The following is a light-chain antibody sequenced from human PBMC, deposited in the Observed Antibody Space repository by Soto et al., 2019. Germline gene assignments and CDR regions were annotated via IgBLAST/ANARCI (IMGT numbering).Light chain of an antibody. Sequence: EIVLTQSPATLSLSPGERATLSCRASQSVSSYLAWYQQKPGQAPRLLIYDASNRATGTPARFSGSGSGTDFTLTISSLEPEDFAVYYCQQRSNWPPVNTFGQGTRLEIK. CDR1: QSVSSY. CDR2: DAS. V-gene: IGKV3-11*01. CDR3: QQRSNWPPVNT. J-gene: IGKJ5*01.